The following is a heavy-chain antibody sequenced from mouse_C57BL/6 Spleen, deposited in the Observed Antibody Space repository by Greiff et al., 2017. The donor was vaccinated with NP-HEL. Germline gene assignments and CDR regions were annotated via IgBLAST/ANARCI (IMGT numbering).Heavy chain of an antibody. D-gene: IGHD1-1*01. CDR2: IHPNSGST. CDR3: ARSPYYYGSRGYFDV. J-gene: IGHJ1*03. V-gene: IGHV1-64*01. CDR1: GYSFTSYW. Sequence: VQLQQPGAELVKPGASVKLSCKASGYSFTSYWMHWVKQRPGQGLEWIGMIHPNSGSTNYNEKFKSKATLTVDKSSSTAYMQLSSLTSEDSAVYYCARSPYYYGSRGYFDVWGTGTTVTVSS.